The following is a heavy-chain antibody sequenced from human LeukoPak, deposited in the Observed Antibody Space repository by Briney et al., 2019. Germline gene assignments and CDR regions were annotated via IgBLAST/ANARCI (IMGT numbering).Heavy chain of an antibody. J-gene: IGHJ3*02. CDR2: ISGSGGST. CDR3: AKAPGGAVAMYDAFDI. D-gene: IGHD6-19*01. CDR1: GFTFSSYG. Sequence: HPGGTLRLSCAASGFTFSSYGMSWVRQAPGKGLEWVSAISGSGGSTYYADSVKGRFTISRDNSKNTLYLQMNSLRAEDTAVYYCAKAPGGAVAMYDAFDIWGQGTMVTVSS. V-gene: IGHV3-23*01.